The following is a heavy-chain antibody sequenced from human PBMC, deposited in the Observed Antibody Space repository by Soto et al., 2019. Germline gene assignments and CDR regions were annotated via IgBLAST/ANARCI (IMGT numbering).Heavy chain of an antibody. CDR3: ARWLVPYYYYGMDV. J-gene: IGHJ6*02. D-gene: IGHD6-19*01. CDR1: GYTFTSYG. CDR2: ISAYNGNT. V-gene: IGHV1-18*04. Sequence: EASVKVSCKASGYTFTSYGISWVRQAPGQGLEWMGWISAYNGNTNYAQKLQGRVTMTTDTSTSTAYMELRSLRSDDTAVYYCARWLVPYYYYGMDVWGQGTTVTVSS.